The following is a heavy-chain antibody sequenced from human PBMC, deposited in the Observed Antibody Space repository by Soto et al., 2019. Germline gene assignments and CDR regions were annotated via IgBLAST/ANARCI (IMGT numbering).Heavy chain of an antibody. Sequence: GGSLRLSCTASGFTFGDYAMSWVRQAPGKGLEWVGFIRSKAYGGTTEYAASVKGRFTISRDDSKSIAYLQMNSLKTEDTAVYYCTRDNRGYSYANDAFDIWGQGTMVTVSS. V-gene: IGHV3-49*04. CDR3: TRDNRGYSYANDAFDI. CDR1: GFTFGDYA. CDR2: IRSKAYGGTT. D-gene: IGHD5-18*01. J-gene: IGHJ3*02.